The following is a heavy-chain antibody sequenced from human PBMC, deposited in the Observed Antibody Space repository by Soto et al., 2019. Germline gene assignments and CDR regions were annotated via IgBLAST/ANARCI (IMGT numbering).Heavy chain of an antibody. J-gene: IGHJ4*02. V-gene: IGHV4-39*01. CDR3: ARQKEPTGGGFDY. CDR2: IYYSGTT. CDR1: GGSISSSAYY. Sequence: KQSQTLSLTCTVSGGSISSSAYYWGWIRQPPGKALGWVGSIYYSGTTNYNPSLKSRVTKSADMSKNQFSRKLTSVTATDTAVYYCARQKEPTGGGFDYWGRGTLVTVSS. D-gene: IGHD4-17*01.